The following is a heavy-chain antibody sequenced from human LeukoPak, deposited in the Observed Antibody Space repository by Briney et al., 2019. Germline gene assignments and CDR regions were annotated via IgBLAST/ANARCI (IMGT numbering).Heavy chain of an antibody. Sequence: PSETLSLTCTVSGEFIINRSYYWSWIRQPAGKQLEWIGHIYTSGATKYNPSLKSRVTISLDTSKTQFSLNVTSVTAADTAVYYCARDRGYSFGYFDYWGQGALVTVSS. CDR1: GEFIINRSYY. D-gene: IGHD5-12*01. CDR2: IYTSGAT. CDR3: ARDRGYSFGYFDY. J-gene: IGHJ4*02. V-gene: IGHV4-61*09.